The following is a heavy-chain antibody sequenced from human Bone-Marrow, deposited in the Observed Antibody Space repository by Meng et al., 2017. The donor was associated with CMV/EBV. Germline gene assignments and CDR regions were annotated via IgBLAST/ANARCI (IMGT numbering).Heavy chain of an antibody. CDR1: GFTFSSYG. Sequence: GGSLRLSCAASGFTFSSYGMHWVRQAPGKGLEWVAFIRYDGSNKYYADSVKGRFTISRDNSKNTLYLQMNSLRAEDTAVYYCAKEFRYCSSTSCWGQGKLVTVSS. J-gene: IGHJ4*02. D-gene: IGHD2-2*01. CDR2: IRYDGSNK. CDR3: AKEFRYCSSTSC. V-gene: IGHV3-30*02.